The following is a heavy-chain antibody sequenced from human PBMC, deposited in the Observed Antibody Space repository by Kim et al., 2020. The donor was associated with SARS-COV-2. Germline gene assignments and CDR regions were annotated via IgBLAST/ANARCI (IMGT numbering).Heavy chain of an antibody. CDR2: IDIAGGT. CDR1: GFTFSTYD. Sequence: GGSLRLSCAASGFTFSTYDMHWVRQGTGKGLEWVSAIDIAGGTFYAGSVRGRFTISRENADNSLYLQMNNLRAGDTAVYFCARAVDTATDAFDIWGQGTM. J-gene: IGHJ3*02. CDR3: ARAVDTATDAFDI. D-gene: IGHD5-18*01. V-gene: IGHV3-13*01.